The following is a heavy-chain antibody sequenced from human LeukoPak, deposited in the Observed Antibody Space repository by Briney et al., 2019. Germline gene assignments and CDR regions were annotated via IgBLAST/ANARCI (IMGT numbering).Heavy chain of an antibody. Sequence: TGGSLRLSCAASGFTFSRYAMGWVRQAPGKGLEWVSAISVSGDSTYYADSVKGRFTISRDNAKSSLYLQMNSLRAEDTAVYYCARDDYGDYWGQGTLVTVSS. CDR1: GFTFSRYA. CDR2: ISVSGDST. CDR3: ARDDYGDY. J-gene: IGHJ4*02. V-gene: IGHV3-23*01.